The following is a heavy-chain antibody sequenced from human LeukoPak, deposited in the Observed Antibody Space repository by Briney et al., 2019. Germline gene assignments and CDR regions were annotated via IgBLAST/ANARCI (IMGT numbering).Heavy chain of an antibody. Sequence: GGSLRLSCAASGFTFSSYSMNWVRHAPGKGLEWVANINGRGFSIHYADSIKGRFTISRDNTKDLLYLQMTSLRADDTALYYCTRDQPSSGWGFDSWGRGTLVIVSS. V-gene: IGHV3-21*06. D-gene: IGHD6-19*01. CDR3: TRDQPSSGWGFDS. CDR2: INGRGFSI. CDR1: GFTFSSYS. J-gene: IGHJ4*02.